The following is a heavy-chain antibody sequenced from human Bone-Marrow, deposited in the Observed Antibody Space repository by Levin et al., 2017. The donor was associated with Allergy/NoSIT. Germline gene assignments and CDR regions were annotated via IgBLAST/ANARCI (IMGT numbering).Heavy chain of an antibody. V-gene: IGHV3-23*01. Sequence: GESLKISCAASGFTFSSYAMSWVRQAPGKGLEWVSGISGSGVTTYYADSVKGRFTISRDNSKNTLYLQMNSLRAEDTAVYYCAKEPEYQLLSAFDYWGQGTLVTVSS. CDR1: GFTFSSYA. J-gene: IGHJ4*02. CDR2: ISGSGVTT. D-gene: IGHD2-2*01. CDR3: AKEPEYQLLSAFDY.